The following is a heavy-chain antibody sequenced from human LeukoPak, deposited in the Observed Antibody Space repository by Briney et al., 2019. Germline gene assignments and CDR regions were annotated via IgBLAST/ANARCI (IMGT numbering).Heavy chain of an antibody. CDR1: GFTFSSYA. Sequence: LPGGSLRLSCAASGFTFSSYAMHWVRQAPGKGLEWVAVISYDGSNKYYADSVKGRFTISRDNSKNTLYLQMNSLRAEDTAVYYCARPKGYSGYDLALFDYWGQGTLVTVSS. V-gene: IGHV3-30*04. J-gene: IGHJ4*02. CDR3: ARPKGYSGYDLALFDY. D-gene: IGHD5-12*01. CDR2: ISYDGSNK.